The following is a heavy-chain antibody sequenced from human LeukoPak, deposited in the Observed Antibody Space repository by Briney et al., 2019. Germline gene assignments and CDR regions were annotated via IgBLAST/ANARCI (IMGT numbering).Heavy chain of an antibody. D-gene: IGHD2-2*01. CDR2: FDPDDGET. CDR3: ATGTIYCSSCSGDY. Sequence: ASVKVSCKVSGYSLTELSMHWVRQAPGKGLEWMGGFDPDDGETPLFAQKFQGRVSMTEDTSTDTAYMELSRLSSEDTAVYYCATGTIYCSSCSGDYWGQGTLVTVSS. CDR1: GYSLTELS. V-gene: IGHV1-24*01. J-gene: IGHJ4*02.